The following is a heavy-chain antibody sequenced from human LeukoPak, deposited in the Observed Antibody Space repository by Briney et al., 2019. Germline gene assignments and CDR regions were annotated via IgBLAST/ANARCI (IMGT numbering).Heavy chain of an antibody. D-gene: IGHD3-10*01. CDR2: IYTSGST. V-gene: IGHV4-4*07. CDR1: GGSISSYY. J-gene: IGHJ6*02. CDR3: ARERVTMVRGVIVIYYGMDV. Sequence: SETLSLTCTVSGGSISSYYWSWIRQPARKGLEWIGRIYTSGSTNYNPSLKSRVTMSVDTSKNQFSLKLSSVTAADTAVYYCARERVTMVRGVIVIYYGMDVWGQGTTVTVSS.